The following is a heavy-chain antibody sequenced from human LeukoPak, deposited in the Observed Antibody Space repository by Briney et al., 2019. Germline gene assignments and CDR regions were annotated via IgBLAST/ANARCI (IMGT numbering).Heavy chain of an antibody. CDR3: ARGTVGAVLGDTFDY. CDR1: GYSISSGYY. D-gene: IGHD1-26*01. V-gene: IGHV4-38-2*02. Sequence: SETLSLTCSISGYSISSGYYWGWIRQPPGKGLNWVGTIYHRGRTYYNPSLKSRVTISVDTSKNQFSLKLSSVTAADTAVYYCARGTVGAVLGDTFDYWGQGTLVTVSS. J-gene: IGHJ4*02. CDR2: IYHRGRT.